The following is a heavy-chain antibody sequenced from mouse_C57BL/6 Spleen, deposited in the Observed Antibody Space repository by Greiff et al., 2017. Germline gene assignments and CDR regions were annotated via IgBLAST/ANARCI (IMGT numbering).Heavy chain of an antibody. CDR1: GYTFTSYW. V-gene: IGHV1-64*01. Sequence: VKLQQPGAELVKPGASVKLSCKASGYTFTSYWMHWVKQRPGQGLEWIGMIHPNSGSTNYNEKFKSKATLTVDKSSSTAYMQLSSLTSEDSAVYYCASPIYYDYPAWFAYWGQGTLVTVSA. CDR3: ASPIYYDYPAWFAY. CDR2: IHPNSGST. D-gene: IGHD2-4*01. J-gene: IGHJ3*01.